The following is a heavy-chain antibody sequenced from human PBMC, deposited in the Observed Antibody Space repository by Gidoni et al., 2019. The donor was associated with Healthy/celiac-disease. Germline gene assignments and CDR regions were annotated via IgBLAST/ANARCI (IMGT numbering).Heavy chain of an antibody. V-gene: IGHV1-69*01. D-gene: IGHD6-19*01. CDR3: ARPLLSTADQVAGVWLGAFDI. CDR1: GGTFSSYA. J-gene: IGHJ3*02. Sequence: QVQLVQSGAEVKKPGSSVKVSCQASGGTFSSYAISWVRQAPGQGLEWMGGIIPIFGTANYAQKFQGRVTITADESTSTAYMELSSLRSEDTAVYYCARPLLSTADQVAGVWLGAFDIWGQGTMVTVSS. CDR2: IIPIFGTA.